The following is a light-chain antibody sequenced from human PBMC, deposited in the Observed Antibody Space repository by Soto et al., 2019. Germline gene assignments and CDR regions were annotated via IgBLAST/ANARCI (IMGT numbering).Light chain of an antibody. CDR1: QGISSN. Sequence: DIKVTQSPSFLSASVGDRVTITCRASQGISSNLAWYQQKPGKAPKLLIAAASTWQSGVPSRFSGSGSGTEFTLTISSLQPADFATYYCQHLNSYPITFGHGTRLAIK. V-gene: IGKV1-9*01. CDR3: QHLNSYPIT. J-gene: IGKJ5*01. CDR2: AAS.